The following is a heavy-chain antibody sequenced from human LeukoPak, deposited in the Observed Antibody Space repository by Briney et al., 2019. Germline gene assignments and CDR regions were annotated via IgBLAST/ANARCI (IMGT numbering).Heavy chain of an antibody. D-gene: IGHD5-18*01. Sequence: ASVKVSCKASGGTFTSYDISWVRQAPGQGLEWMGGIIPIFGTANYAQKFQGRVTITADESTSTAYMELSSLRSEDTAVYYCARDLTAMRGFCSYWGQGTLVTVSS. CDR1: GGTFTSYD. J-gene: IGHJ4*02. CDR3: ARDLTAMRGFCSY. CDR2: IIPIFGTA. V-gene: IGHV1-69*01.